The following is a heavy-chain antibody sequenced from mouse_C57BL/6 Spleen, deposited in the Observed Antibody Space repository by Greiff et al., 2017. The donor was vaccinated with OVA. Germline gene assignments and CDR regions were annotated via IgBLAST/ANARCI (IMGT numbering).Heavy chain of an antibody. CDR1: GYSFTGYY. CDR2: INPSTGGT. V-gene: IGHV1-42*01. CDR3: ASNFQPDFDV. J-gene: IGHJ1*03. Sequence: EVQLQQSGPELVKPGASVKISCKASGYSFTGYYMNWVKQSPEKSLEWIGEINPSTGGTTYNQKFKAKATLTVDKSSSTAYMQLNRLTSEDSAVYYSASNFQPDFDVWGTGTTVTVSS.